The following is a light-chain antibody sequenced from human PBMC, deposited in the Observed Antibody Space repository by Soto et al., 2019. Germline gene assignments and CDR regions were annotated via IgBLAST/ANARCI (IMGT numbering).Light chain of an antibody. CDR2: LNSDGSH. Sequence: QPVLTQSPSASASLGALVKLTCTLSSGHSSYAIAWHQQQPEKDPRYLMKLNSDGSHSKGDGIPDRFSGSSSGAERYLTISSLQSEDEADYYCQTWGTGIQVFGGGTKLTVL. V-gene: IGLV4-69*01. CDR3: QTWGTGIQV. CDR1: SGHSSYA. J-gene: IGLJ2*01.